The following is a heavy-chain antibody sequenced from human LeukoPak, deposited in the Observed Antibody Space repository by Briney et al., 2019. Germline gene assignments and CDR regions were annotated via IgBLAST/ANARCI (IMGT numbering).Heavy chain of an antibody. CDR1: GFTFSSYE. Sequence: PGGSLRLSCAASGFTFSSYEMNWVRQAPGKGLEWVSYISSSGSTIFYADSVKGRFTISRDNAKNSLYLQMNSLRAEDTAVYYCARDGRWELHDYWGQGTLVTVSS. J-gene: IGHJ4*02. V-gene: IGHV3-48*03. CDR3: ARDGRWELHDY. D-gene: IGHD1-26*01. CDR2: ISSSGSTI.